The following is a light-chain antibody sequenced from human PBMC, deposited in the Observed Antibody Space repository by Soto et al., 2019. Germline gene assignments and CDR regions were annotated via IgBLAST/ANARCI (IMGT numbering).Light chain of an antibody. CDR1: QSLLYSNGYNY. CDR2: LGS. V-gene: IGKV2-28*01. J-gene: IGKJ1*01. CDR3: MQPLLPPWT. Sequence: DIVLTQSPLSLPVTPGEPASITCRSSQSLLYSNGYNYLDWYLQKPGQSPQLLIYLGSNRASGVXDXXSGSGSGTDFTLKISRVEAEDLGVYDCMQPLLPPWTFGQGTKVEIK.